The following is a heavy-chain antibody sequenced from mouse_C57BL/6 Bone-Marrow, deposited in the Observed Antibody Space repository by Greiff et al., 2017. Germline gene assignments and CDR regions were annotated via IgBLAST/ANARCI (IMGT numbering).Heavy chain of an antibody. Sequence: QVQLQQPGAELVMPGASVKLSCKASGYTFTSYWMHWVKQRPGQGLEWIGEIDPSDSYTNYNQKFKGKSTSTVDKSSSTAYMQLSSLTSEDSAVYYCARDGYDGAWFAYWGQGTLVTVSA. CDR3: ARDGYDGAWFAY. J-gene: IGHJ3*01. CDR1: GYTFTSYW. D-gene: IGHD2-2*01. V-gene: IGHV1-69*01. CDR2: IDPSDSYT.